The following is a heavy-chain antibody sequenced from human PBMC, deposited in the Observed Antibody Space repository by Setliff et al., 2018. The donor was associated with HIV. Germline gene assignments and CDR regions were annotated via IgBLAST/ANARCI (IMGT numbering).Heavy chain of an antibody. D-gene: IGHD1-1*01. Sequence: PSETLSLTCNVSGSSFSSGIYYWTWIRQQPGKGLEWIGYISYSGSTYYNPSLKSRLTMSIDTSKSHFSLNLISVTAADTAVYYCARGTTSITFDYWSQGTLVTVSS. CDR3: ARGTTSITFDY. V-gene: IGHV4-31*03. CDR1: GSSFSSGIYY. J-gene: IGHJ4*02. CDR2: ISYSGST.